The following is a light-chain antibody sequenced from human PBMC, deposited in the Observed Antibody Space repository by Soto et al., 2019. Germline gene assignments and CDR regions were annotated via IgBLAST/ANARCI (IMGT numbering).Light chain of an antibody. Sequence: EIVLTQSPGTLSLSPGERATHSCRASQSVSSSYLAWYQQKPGQPPRLLIYGASSRATGIPDRFSGSGSGTDFTLTISSLEPEDFAVYYCQQYASSPQLTFGGGTKVDI. J-gene: IGKJ4*01. CDR2: GAS. CDR1: QSVSSSY. V-gene: IGKV3-20*01. CDR3: QQYASSPQLT.